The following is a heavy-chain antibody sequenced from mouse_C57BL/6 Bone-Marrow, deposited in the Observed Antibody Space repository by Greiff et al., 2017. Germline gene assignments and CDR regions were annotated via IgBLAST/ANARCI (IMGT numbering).Heavy chain of an antibody. CDR2: IWGGGST. J-gene: IGHJ4*01. CDR1: GFSLTSYG. CDR3: AAQGMVYAMDY. V-gene: IGHV2-9*01. Sequence: QVQLKESGPGLVAPSQSLSITCTVSGFSLTSYGVDWVRQPPGKGLEWLGVIWGGGSTNYNSAHMSRLSTSQDHSTSQVLLNMNSLQTADEAVYYCAAQGMVYAMDYWGQGTSGTVSS. D-gene: IGHD2-3*01.